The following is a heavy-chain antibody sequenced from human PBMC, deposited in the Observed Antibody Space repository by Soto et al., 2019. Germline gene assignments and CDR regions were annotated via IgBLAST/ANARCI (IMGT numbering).Heavy chain of an antibody. V-gene: IGHV3-7*01. D-gene: IGHD3-10*01. Sequence: EVQLVESGGGLVQPGGSLRLSCIASGFTFSGYWMSWVRQTPGKGLEWVANVKQDGSDKQYVDSVRGRLTISRDNAKNSVFLQMNFLRAEDTAVYYCARTSGVVFYLWGQGTMVTVSS. CDR3: ARTSGVVFYL. CDR1: GFTFSGYW. CDR2: VKQDGSDK. J-gene: IGHJ3*01.